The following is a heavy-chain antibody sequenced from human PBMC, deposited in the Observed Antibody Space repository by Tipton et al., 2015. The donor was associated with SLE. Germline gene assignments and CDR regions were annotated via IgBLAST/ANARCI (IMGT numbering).Heavy chain of an antibody. V-gene: IGHV4-59*01. J-gene: IGHJ3*02. D-gene: IGHD3-22*01. CDR3: ASDGDDSSGAFDI. Sequence: TLSLTCAVSGGSITSSYWSWIRQPPGKGLEWIGEINHSGSTNYNPSLKSRVTISVDTSKNQFSLKLSSVTAADTAVYYCASDGDDSSGAFDIWGQGTMVTVSS. CDR1: GGSITSSY. CDR2: INHSGST.